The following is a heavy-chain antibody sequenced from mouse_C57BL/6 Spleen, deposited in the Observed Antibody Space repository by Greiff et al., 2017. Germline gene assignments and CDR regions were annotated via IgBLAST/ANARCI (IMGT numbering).Heavy chain of an antibody. CDR1: GYTFTDYY. CDR2: INPYNGGT. CDR3: ARMGGPYYFDY. V-gene: IGHV1-19*01. J-gene: IGHJ2*01. Sequence: LVKPGASVKMSCKASGYTFTDYYMNWVKQSHGKSLEWIGVINPYNGGTSYNQKFKGKATLTVDKSSSTAYMELNSLTSEDSAVYYCARMGGPYYFDYWGQGTTLTVSS.